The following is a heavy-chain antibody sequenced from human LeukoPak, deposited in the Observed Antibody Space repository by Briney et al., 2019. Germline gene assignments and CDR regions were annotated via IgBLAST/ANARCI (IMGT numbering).Heavy chain of an antibody. CDR1: GFTFSSYA. J-gene: IGHJ4*02. V-gene: IGHV3-23*01. D-gene: IGHD3-3*01. CDR3: AKNPYYDFWSGYEYFDY. CDR2: ISGSGGST. Sequence: PGGSLRLSCAASGFTFSSYAMSWVRQAPGKGLEWVSAISGSGGSTYYADSVKGRFTISRDNSKNMLYLQMNSLRAEDTAVYYCAKNPYYDFWSGYEYFDYWGQGTLVTVSS.